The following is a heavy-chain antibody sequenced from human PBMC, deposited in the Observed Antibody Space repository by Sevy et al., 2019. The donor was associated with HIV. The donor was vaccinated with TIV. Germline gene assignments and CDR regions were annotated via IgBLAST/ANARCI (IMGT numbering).Heavy chain of an antibody. CDR2: IYYSGST. CDR3: ARDRYPLDY. Sequence: SETLSLTCTVSGGSISGYYWSGIRQPPGKGLEWIGYIYYSGSTNYNPSLKSRVTISVDTSKNQFSLKLSSVTAADTAVYYCARDRYPLDYWGQGTLVTVSS. V-gene: IGHV4-59*01. CDR1: GGSISGYY. J-gene: IGHJ4*02. D-gene: IGHD3-9*01.